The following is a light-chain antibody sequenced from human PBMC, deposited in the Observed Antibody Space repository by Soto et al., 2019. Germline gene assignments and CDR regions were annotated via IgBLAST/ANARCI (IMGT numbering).Light chain of an antibody. CDR1: SSDVGGYNY. V-gene: IGLV2-14*01. CDR2: DVS. CDR3: SSYTSSSTLNV. Sequence: QSALTQPASVSGSPGQSITISCTGTSSDVGGYNYVSWYQQHPGKAPKLRIYDVSNRPSGVSNRFSGSKSGNTASLTFSGLQAEDEADYYCSSYTSSSTLNVFGTGTKVTVL. J-gene: IGLJ1*01.